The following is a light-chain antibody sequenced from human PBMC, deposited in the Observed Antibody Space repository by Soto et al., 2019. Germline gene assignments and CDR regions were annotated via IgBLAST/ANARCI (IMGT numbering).Light chain of an antibody. CDR2: KAS. V-gene: IGKV1-5*03. J-gene: IGKJ1*01. CDR1: QSISNW. CDR3: QQYNSYTWT. Sequence: DIQMTQSPSTLSASVGDRVSIPCRASQSISNWLAWYQQKPGKAPNLLIYKASSLQSAVPSRFSGSGSATEFTLTISSLQPDDFATYYCQQYNSYTWTFGQGTKVDIK.